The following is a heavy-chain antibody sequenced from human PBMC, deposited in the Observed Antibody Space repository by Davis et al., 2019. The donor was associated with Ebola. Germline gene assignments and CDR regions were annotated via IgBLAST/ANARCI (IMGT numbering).Heavy chain of an antibody. D-gene: IGHD1-26*01. Sequence: GESLKISCAASGFTLSSYGIHWVRQAPGKGLEWVALISSDGEKRRFANSVQGRFSISRDTSKNTLYLKMDSLRTEDTAVYYCAKGIEGCGPECYILGYWGQGTVVTVSS. CDR1: GFTLSSYG. CDR3: AKGIEGCGPECYILGY. J-gene: IGHJ4*02. V-gene: IGHV3-30*18. CDR2: ISSDGEKR.